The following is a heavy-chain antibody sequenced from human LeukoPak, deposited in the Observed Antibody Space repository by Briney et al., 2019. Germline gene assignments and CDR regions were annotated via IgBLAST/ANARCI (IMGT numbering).Heavy chain of an antibody. CDR3: ARVGGYCSGGSCYYNYYYMDV. V-gene: IGHV4-38-2*01. CDR1: GYSISSGYY. CDR2: IYHSGST. J-gene: IGHJ6*03. D-gene: IGHD2-15*01. Sequence: SETLSLTCAVSGYSISSGYYWGWIRQPPGKGLEWIGSIYHSGSTYYNPSLKSRVTISVDTSKNQFSLKLSSVTAADTAVYYCARVGGYCSGGSCYYNYYYMDVWGKGTTVTVSS.